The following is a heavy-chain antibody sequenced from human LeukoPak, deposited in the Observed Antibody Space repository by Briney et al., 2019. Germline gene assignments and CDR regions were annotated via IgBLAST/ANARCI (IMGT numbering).Heavy chain of an antibody. J-gene: IGHJ4*02. D-gene: IGHD1-1*01. Sequence: SETLSLTCTVSGDSISSGDYYWSWIRQPPGTGLEWIGFIYYTVRTYYNPSLKSRVTMSVDTSKNQFSLNLISVTAADTAVYYCARVRYNWNEDDYWGQGILVTVSP. V-gene: IGHV4-30-4*01. CDR2: IYYTVRT. CDR1: GDSISSGDYY. CDR3: ARVRYNWNEDDY.